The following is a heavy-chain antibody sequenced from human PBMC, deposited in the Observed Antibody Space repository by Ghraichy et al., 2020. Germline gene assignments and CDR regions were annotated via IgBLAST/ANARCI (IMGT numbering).Heavy chain of an antibody. CDR1: GFTLSDYW. V-gene: IGHV3-7*01. Sequence: GESLNISCTASGFTLSDYWMGWVRQDPGKGLEWVANIKQDGSEKHYVGSVEGRFTISRDNAKNSVYLQMNSLRAEDTAVYYCARAAYYYDRSDYWGRGTLVTVSS. CDR2: IKQDGSEK. D-gene: IGHD3-22*01. CDR3: ARAAYYYDRSDY. J-gene: IGHJ4*02.